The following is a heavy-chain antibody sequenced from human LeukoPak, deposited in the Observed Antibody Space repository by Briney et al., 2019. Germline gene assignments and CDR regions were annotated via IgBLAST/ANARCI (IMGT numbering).Heavy chain of an antibody. CDR3: ARASSRTIDY. Sequence: GRSLRLSCAASGFTFDDYAMHWVRQAPGKGLEWVSGISWNSGSIGYADSVKGRFTISRDNAKNSLYLQMNSLRAEDTAVYYCARASSRTIDYWGQGTLVTVSS. CDR2: ISWNSGSI. D-gene: IGHD6-13*01. J-gene: IGHJ4*02. V-gene: IGHV3-9*01. CDR1: GFTFDDYA.